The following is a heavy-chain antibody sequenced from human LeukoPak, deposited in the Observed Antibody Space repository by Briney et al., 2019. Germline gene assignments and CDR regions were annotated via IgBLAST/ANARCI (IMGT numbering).Heavy chain of an antibody. CDR3: ARARHDPNAFDI. J-gene: IGHJ3*02. CDR1: GFTFSSYS. Sequence: GGSLRLSCAASGFTFSSYSMNWVRQAPGKGLEWVSSISSSSSYIYYADSVKGRFTISRDNAKNSLYLQMNSLRAEDTAVYYCARARHDPNAFDIWGQGTMVTVSS. V-gene: IGHV3-21*01. CDR2: ISSSSSYI.